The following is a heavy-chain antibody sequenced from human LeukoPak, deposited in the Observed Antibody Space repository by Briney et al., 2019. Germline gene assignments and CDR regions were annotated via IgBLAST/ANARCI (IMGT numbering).Heavy chain of an antibody. Sequence: PSETLSLTCTVSGGSIRSYYWSWIRQPPGKGLEWIGYIYYSGSTNYNPSLKSRVTISVDTSKNQFSLKLSSVTAADTAVYYCARGGWYDITGGYYGMDVWGQGTTVTVSS. J-gene: IGHJ6*02. CDR2: IYYSGST. CDR3: ARGGWYDITGGYYGMDV. V-gene: IGHV4-59*01. CDR1: GGSIRSYY. D-gene: IGHD1-14*01.